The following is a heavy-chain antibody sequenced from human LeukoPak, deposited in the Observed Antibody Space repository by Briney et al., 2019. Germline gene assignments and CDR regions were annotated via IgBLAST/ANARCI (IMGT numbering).Heavy chain of an antibody. V-gene: IGHV3-48*02. CDR3: ARLSVFLVLLDYYGMDV. D-gene: IGHD2/OR15-2a*01. CDR1: GFTFSSYS. J-gene: IGHJ6*02. Sequence: PGGSLRLSCAASGFTFSSYSMNWVRQAPGKGLEWVSYISSSSSTIYYADSVKGRFTISRDNAKSSLYLQMNSLRNEDTAVYYCARLSVFLVLLDYYGMDVWGQGTTVTVSS. CDR2: ISSSSSTI.